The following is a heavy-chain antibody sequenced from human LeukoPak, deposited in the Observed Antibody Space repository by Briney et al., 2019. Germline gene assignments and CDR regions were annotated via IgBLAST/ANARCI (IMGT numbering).Heavy chain of an antibody. CDR3: VRRVAVTARYYFDF. V-gene: IGHV4-59*08. D-gene: IGHD6-19*01. Sequence: SETLSLTCTVSGGSIDTYYWTWIRQPPGKGLEWIGFVYHNGNTNYNPSLKSRVTISVDTSQNQFSLKVNSVTAADTAVYFCVRRVAVTARYYFDFWGQGALVTVSS. J-gene: IGHJ4*02. CDR1: GGSIDTYY. CDR2: VYHNGNT.